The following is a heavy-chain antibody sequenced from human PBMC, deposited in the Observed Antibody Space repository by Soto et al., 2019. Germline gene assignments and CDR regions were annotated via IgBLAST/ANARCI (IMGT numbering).Heavy chain of an antibody. D-gene: IGHD5-18*01. CDR3: ATAFDTAMLTSDS. CDR2: ISTLSNYI. CDR1: GFTFGRYT. J-gene: IGHJ4*02. V-gene: IGHV3-21*01. Sequence: EVQLVESGGGLVKPGGSLRLSCAASGFTFGRYTMNWVRQAPGKGLEWVASISTLSNYIDYAHSVKGRFTISRDNPKNSVFRQMDRLRATDKSVNYCATAFDTAMLTSDSWGQGTQVTVSS.